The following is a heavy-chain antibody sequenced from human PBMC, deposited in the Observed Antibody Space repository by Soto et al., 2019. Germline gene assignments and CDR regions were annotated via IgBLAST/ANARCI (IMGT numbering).Heavy chain of an antibody. CDR2: ISYDGSNK. CDR1: GFTFSSYA. J-gene: IGHJ1*01. D-gene: IGHD6-19*01. CDR3: ARDVSRIAVAGTGYFQH. V-gene: IGHV3-30-3*01. Sequence: VQLVESGGGVVQPGRSLRLSCAASGFTFSSYAMHWVRQAPGKGLEWVAVISYDGSNKYYADSVKGRFTISRDNSKNTLYLQMNSLRAEDTAVYYCARDVSRIAVAGTGYFQHWGQGTLVTVSS.